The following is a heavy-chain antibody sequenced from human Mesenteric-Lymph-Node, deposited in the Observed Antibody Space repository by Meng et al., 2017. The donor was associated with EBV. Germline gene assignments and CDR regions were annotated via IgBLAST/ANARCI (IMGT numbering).Heavy chain of an antibody. D-gene: IGHD3-3*01. V-gene: IGHV3-30*18. Sequence: QVELVGFGGGGVQPGRSLGLSCAAYGFAFSILGMHWVRQAPGKGLEWVALISHDGADEYYTDSVKGRFAVSRDNSKNTVYLQMNSLTAEDTALYFCAKDSEWQLYSVFHSWGQGTLVTVSS. CDR2: ISHDGADE. J-gene: IGHJ5*02. CDR1: GFAFSILG. CDR3: AKDSEWQLYSVFHS.